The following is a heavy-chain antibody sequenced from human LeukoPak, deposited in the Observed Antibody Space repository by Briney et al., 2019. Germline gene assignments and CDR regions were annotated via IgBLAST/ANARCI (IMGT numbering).Heavy chain of an antibody. D-gene: IGHD2-21*01. CDR2: VYHSGTT. Sequence: SETLSLTCTVSGYSITSGYYWGWIRQAPGTGLEWIANVYHSGTTYHNPSFASRVTMAVDTSKNQFSLQLRSVTAADTALYYCGRARDYPAGNWFDPWGQGTLVTVSS. J-gene: IGHJ5*02. CDR1: GYSITSGYY. V-gene: IGHV4-38-2*02. CDR3: GRARDYPAGNWFDP.